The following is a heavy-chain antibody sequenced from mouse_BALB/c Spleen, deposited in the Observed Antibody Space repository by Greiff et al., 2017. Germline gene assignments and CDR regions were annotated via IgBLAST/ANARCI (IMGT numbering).Heavy chain of an antibody. CDR1: GFNIKDTY. J-gene: IGHJ1*01. D-gene: IGHD2-4*01. CDR3: ARTFDYGGWYFDV. Sequence: EVQLKESGAELVKPGASVKLSCTASGFNIKDTYMHWVKQRPEQGLEWIGRIDPANGNTKYDPKFQGKATITADTSSNTAYLQLSSLTSEDTAVYYCARTFDYGGWYFDVWGAGTTVTVSS. V-gene: IGHV14-3*02. CDR2: IDPANGNT.